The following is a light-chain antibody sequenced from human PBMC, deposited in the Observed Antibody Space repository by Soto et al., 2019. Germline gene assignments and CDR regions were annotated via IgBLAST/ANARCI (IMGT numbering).Light chain of an antibody. V-gene: IGKV3-11*01. Sequence: IVLTQSPAILSLSPGERVTLSCRASQCVGSLLAWYQQKPGQAPRLLIYDTSNRATGIPPRFSGSGSGTDFTLTISSLEPEDFAVYYCLQRMNWPWTFGQGTKVEIK. CDR1: QCVGSL. CDR2: DTS. CDR3: LQRMNWPWT. J-gene: IGKJ1*01.